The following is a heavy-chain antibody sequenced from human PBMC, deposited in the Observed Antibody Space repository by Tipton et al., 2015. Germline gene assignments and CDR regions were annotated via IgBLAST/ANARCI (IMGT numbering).Heavy chain of an antibody. CDR2: LSGSSMTI. J-gene: IGHJ6*02. CDR3: ARLGPIAAAGSSGMDV. V-gene: IGHV3-48*01. D-gene: IGHD6-13*01. CDR1: GFTFSTYS. Sequence: GSLRLSCAASGFTFSTYSMNWVRQAPGKGLEWVSYLSGSSMTIYYADSVKGRFTISRDNAKNSLYLQMNSLRAEDTAVYYCARLGPIAAAGSSGMDVWGQGTTVTVSS.